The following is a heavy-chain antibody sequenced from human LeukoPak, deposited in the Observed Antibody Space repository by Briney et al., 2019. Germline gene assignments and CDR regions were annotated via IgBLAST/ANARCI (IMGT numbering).Heavy chain of an antibody. CDR2: ISSGSSYI. J-gene: IGHJ6*03. V-gene: IGHV3-21*01. CDR1: GFTFSTYW. CDR3: ARVDYGSGSYGYYYYYYMDV. D-gene: IGHD3-10*01. Sequence: GGSLRLSCAASGFTFSTYWMHWVRQAPGKGLGWVSSISSGSSYIYYADSVKGRFTISRDNAKNSLYLEMKSLRAEDTAVYYCARVDYGSGSYGYYYYYYMDVWGKGTTVTISS.